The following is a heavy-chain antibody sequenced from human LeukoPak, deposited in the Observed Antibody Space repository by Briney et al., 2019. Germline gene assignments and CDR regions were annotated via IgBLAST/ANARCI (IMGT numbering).Heavy chain of an antibody. Sequence: SETLSLTCTVSGGSISSYYWSWIRQPPGKGLEWIGYIYHSGSTYYNPSLKSRVTISVDRSKNQFSLKLSSVTAADTAVYYCARGLPETLAARDAFDIWGQGTMVTVSS. CDR3: ARGLPETLAARDAFDI. V-gene: IGHV4-59*12. CDR2: IYHSGST. J-gene: IGHJ3*02. CDR1: GGSISSYY. D-gene: IGHD6-6*01.